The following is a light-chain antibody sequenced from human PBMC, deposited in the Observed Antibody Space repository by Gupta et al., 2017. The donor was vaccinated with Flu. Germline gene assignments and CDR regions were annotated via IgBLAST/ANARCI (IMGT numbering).Light chain of an antibody. CDR3: QHYDHSPFT. J-gene: IGKJ3*01. CDR1: QDISNY. Sequence: DVQMTQPPSLLPASVGDRVTITCQASQDISNYLNWYQQRPGKAPKLLISDASHLGSGVSSRFSGSASGTDFTLTITSLQPDDVATYYCQHYDHSPFTFGPGSRVDI. V-gene: IGKV1-33*01. CDR2: DAS.